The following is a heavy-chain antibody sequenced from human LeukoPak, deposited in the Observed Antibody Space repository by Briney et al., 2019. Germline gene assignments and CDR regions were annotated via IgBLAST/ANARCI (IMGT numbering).Heavy chain of an antibody. CDR2: INHSGST. Sequence: SETLSLTCAVYGGSFSGNYWSWIRHPPGKGLEWIGEINHSGSTNYNPTLKSRVTISVDTSKNQFSLKLSSVTAADTAVYYCASNELMVYALDYWGQGTLVTVSS. CDR1: GGSFSGNY. D-gene: IGHD2-8*01. CDR3: ASNELMVYALDY. J-gene: IGHJ4*02. V-gene: IGHV4-34*01.